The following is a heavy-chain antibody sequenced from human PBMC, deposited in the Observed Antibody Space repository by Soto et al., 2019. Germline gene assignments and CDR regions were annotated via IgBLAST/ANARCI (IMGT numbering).Heavy chain of an antibody. D-gene: IGHD2-15*01. CDR1: GGSISSSSYY. J-gene: IGHJ5*02. CDR3: ASQCSGGSCNLVGWFDP. Sequence: PSETLSLTCTVSGGSISSSSYYWGWIRQPPGKGLEWIGSIYYSGSTYYNPSLKSRVTISVDTSKNQFSLKLSSVTAADTAVYYCASQCSGGSCNLVGWFDPWGQVTLVTVS. V-gene: IGHV4-39*01. CDR2: IYYSGST.